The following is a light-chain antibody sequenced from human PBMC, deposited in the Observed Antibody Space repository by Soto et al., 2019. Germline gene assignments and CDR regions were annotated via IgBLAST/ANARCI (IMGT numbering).Light chain of an antibody. V-gene: IGKV3-11*01. CDR1: QSVSSY. CDR3: QHRSDWPLT. CDR2: DTS. J-gene: IGKJ4*01. Sequence: EIVLTQSPATLSLSPGDRATLSCRASQSVSSYLAWYQQKPGQAPRLLIYDTSNRATGIPARFSGSGSGTEFTLTISSLEPEDFAVYYCQHRSDWPLTFGGGTKVEIK.